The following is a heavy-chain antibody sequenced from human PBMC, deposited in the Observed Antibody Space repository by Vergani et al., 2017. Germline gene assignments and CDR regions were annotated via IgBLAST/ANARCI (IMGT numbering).Heavy chain of an antibody. Sequence: EVQLLESGGDLVQPGGSLRLSCAASGFTFNHYAMNWVRQAPGKGLEWVSGISGSGGSTYYDGSVKGRFTISRDSSKNTLYLQMNSLSAGDTAVYYCAKANPRNSGYDYLYYYHAMDVWGQGTTVTVSS. J-gene: IGHJ6*02. CDR1: GFTFNHYA. V-gene: IGHV3-23*01. D-gene: IGHD5-12*01. CDR2: ISGSGGST. CDR3: AKANPRNSGYDYLYYYHAMDV.